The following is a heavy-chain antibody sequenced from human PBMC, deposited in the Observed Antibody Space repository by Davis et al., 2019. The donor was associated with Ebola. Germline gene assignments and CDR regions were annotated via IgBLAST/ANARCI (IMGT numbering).Heavy chain of an antibody. CDR1: GYPIRSPNW. CDR3: ARMGSSSSTGWLDP. D-gene: IGHD6-6*01. J-gene: IGHJ5*02. CDR2: IYYDGST. Sequence: MPSETLSLTCAVSGYPIRSPNWWGWIRQSPGKGLEWIGHIYYDGSTYYNPSLKSRVTLSVDTSKNHLYVKLSSVTAADTAVYYCARMGSSSSTGWLDPWGQGTLVTVSS. V-gene: IGHV4-28*01.